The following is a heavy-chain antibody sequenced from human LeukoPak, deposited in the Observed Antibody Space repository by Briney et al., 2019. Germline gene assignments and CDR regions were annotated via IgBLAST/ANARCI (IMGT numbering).Heavy chain of an antibody. CDR1: GYLFTDYW. V-gene: IGHV5-51*01. CDR3: ARGAPIFYYFES. Sequence: GDSLKISFKTSGYLFTDYWIGWVRPVPGKGLEWMGIIYPDDSDTRYSPSFQGQVTISADKSTSTAYLQWSSLKASDTAMYYCARGAPIFYYFESWGQGTLVSVSA. J-gene: IGHJ4*02. CDR2: IYPDDSDT.